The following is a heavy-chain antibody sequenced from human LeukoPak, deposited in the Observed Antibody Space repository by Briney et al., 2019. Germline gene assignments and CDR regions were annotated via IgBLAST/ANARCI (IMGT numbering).Heavy chain of an antibody. D-gene: IGHD3-9*01. CDR1: GYTFTSYY. J-gene: IGHJ3*02. V-gene: IGHV1-46*01. Sequence: ASVKVSCKASGYTFTSYYMHWVRQAPGQGLEWMGIINPSGGGTSYAQKFQGRVTMTRDMSTSTVYMELSSLRSEDTAVYYCARSRRDILTGSTPMNDAFDIWGQGTMVTVSS. CDR3: ARSRRDILTGSTPMNDAFDI. CDR2: INPSGGGT.